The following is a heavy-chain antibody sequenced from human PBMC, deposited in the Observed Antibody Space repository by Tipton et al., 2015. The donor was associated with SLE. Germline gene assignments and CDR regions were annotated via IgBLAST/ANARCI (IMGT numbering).Heavy chain of an antibody. CDR1: GGSISSSSYY. V-gene: IGHV4-61*09. CDR3: ARENVAADGALDV. CDR2: VYTSGRT. J-gene: IGHJ3*01. D-gene: IGHD6-13*01. Sequence: TLSLTCTVSGGSISSSSYYWDWIRQPPGKGLGWIAHVYTSGRTKYNPALTSRVTISIDTSKNQFSLKLSSVTAADEAVYYCARENVAADGALDVGGQGTMVTVSS.